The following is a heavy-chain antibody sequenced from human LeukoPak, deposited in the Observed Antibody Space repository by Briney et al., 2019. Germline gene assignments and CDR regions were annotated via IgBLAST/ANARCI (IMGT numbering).Heavy chain of an antibody. Sequence: GGSLRLSCAASGFTFTSNAMNWVRQAPGKGLEWVGRLRSKAESYTTDYAAPVKGRFTFSRDDSKNSVYLQMNSLKTEDSAVYYCVRGAKLRGDAFDIWGRGTAVTVSS. CDR1: GFTFTSNA. CDR2: LRSKAESYTT. V-gene: IGHV3-72*01. D-gene: IGHD3-10*01. CDR3: VRGAKLRGDAFDI. J-gene: IGHJ3*02.